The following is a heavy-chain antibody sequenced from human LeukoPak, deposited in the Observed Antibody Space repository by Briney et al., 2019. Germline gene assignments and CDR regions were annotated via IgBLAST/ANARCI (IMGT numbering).Heavy chain of an antibody. CDR2: NIPIFGTA. V-gene: IGHV1-69*05. D-gene: IGHD6-6*01. Sequence: GSSVKVSCKASGGTFGSYAISWVRQAPGQGLEWMGGNIPIFGTANYAQKFQGRVTITTDESTSTAYMELSSLRSEDTAVYYCATYSSSSTPIFDYWGQGTLVTVSS. CDR3: ATYSSSSTPIFDY. CDR1: GGTFGSYA. J-gene: IGHJ4*02.